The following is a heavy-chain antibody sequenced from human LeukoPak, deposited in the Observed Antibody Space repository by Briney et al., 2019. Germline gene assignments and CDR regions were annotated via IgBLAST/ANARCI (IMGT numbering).Heavy chain of an antibody. CDR1: GFTFSNAW. Sequence: GGSLRLSCAASGFTFSNAWMTWVRQAPGMGLEWVGRIYRNADGGTTDYAAPVKGRFTISRDDSKNTLYLQMNSLKTENTAVYYCTTDSYCSTTTCYASSNYYYGLDAWGQGTSVTVSS. J-gene: IGHJ6*02. CDR2: IYRNADGGTT. D-gene: IGHD2-2*01. V-gene: IGHV3-15*05. CDR3: TTDSYCSTTTCYASSNYYYGLDA.